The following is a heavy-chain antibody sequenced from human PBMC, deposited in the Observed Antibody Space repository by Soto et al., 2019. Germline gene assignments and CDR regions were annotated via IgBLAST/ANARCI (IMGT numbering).Heavy chain of an antibody. CDR3: ARGNYDFWSSTQNDAFDI. D-gene: IGHD3-3*01. J-gene: IGHJ3*02. CDR1: GGTFSSYA. CDR2: IIPIFGTA. Sequence: QVQLVQSGAEVKKPGSSVKVSCKASGGTFSSYAISWVRQAPGQGLEWMGGIIPIFGTANDAQKFQGRVTITADESTSTAYMELSSLRSEDTAVYYCARGNYDFWSSTQNDAFDIWGQGTMVTVSS. V-gene: IGHV1-69*01.